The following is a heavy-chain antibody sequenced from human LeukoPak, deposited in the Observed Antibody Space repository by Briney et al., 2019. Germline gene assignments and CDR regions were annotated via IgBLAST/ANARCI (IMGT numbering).Heavy chain of an antibody. V-gene: IGHV4-4*02. CDR1: GGSISSTNW. D-gene: IGHD1-26*01. Sequence: PSETLSLTCGVSGGSISSTNWWSWVRQPPGQGLEWIGEISLSGVTNYNPSLKSRVTMSLDRSKNHLSLTLTSVTAADTAVYYCSRESGAFSSFGYWGQGTLVAVSS. CDR2: ISLSGVT. J-gene: IGHJ4*02. CDR3: SRESGAFSSFGY.